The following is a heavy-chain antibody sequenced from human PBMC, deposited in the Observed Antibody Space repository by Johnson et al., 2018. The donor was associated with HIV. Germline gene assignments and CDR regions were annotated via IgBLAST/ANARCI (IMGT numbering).Heavy chain of an antibody. D-gene: IGHD5-12*01. CDR2: ISYDGSIK. Sequence: VQLVESGGGVVQSGGSLRLSCAASGITVNTNYMSWVRRAPGKGLEWVAVISYDGSIKYYGDSVKGRFTISRDNSKNTLYLQMNSLKTEDTAVYYCARGGGYSGYDRGGRAFDIWGQGTMVTVSS. J-gene: IGHJ3*02. CDR1: GITVNTNY. CDR3: ARGGGYSGYDRGGRAFDI. V-gene: IGHV3-30*03.